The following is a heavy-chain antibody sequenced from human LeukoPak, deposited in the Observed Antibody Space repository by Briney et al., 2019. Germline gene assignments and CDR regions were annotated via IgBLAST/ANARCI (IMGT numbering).Heavy chain of an antibody. CDR2: ISSSGSTI. V-gene: IGHV3-48*03. CDR1: GFTFSSYE. J-gene: IGHJ5*02. CDR3: AKDFWDRNSSSWYFGFDP. Sequence: GGSLRLSCAASGFTFSSYEMNWVRQAPGKGLEWVSYISSSGSTIYYADSVKGRFTISRDNAKNSLYLQMNSLRAEDTAVYYCAKDFWDRNSSSWYFGFDPWGQGTLVTVSS. D-gene: IGHD6-13*01.